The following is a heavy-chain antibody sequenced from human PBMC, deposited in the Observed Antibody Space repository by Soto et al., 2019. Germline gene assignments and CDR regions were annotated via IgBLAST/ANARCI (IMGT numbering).Heavy chain of an antibody. J-gene: IGHJ6*02. CDR3: AGRDRGESGSYYFGYYYYYYGMDV. Sequence: PGGSLRLSCAASGFTFSSYWMSWVRQAPGKGLEWVANIKQDGSEKYYVDSVKGRFTISRDNAKNSLYLQMNSLRAEDTAVYYCAGRDRGESGSYYFGYYYYYYGMDVWGQGTTVTVSS. D-gene: IGHD1-26*01. CDR1: GFTFSSYW. V-gene: IGHV3-7*01. CDR2: IKQDGSEK.